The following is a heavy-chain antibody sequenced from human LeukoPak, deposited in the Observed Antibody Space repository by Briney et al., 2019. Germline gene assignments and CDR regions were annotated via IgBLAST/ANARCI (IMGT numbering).Heavy chain of an antibody. CDR2: INHSGST. V-gene: IGHV4-34*01. Sequence: SATLSLTCAVYGGSFSGYYWSWIRQPPGKGLEWIGEINHSGSTNYNPSLKSRVTISVDTSKNQFSLKLSSVTAADTAVYYCARESWGSLNYWGQGTLVTVSS. CDR1: GGSFSGYY. J-gene: IGHJ4*02. CDR3: ARESWGSLNY. D-gene: IGHD3-16*01.